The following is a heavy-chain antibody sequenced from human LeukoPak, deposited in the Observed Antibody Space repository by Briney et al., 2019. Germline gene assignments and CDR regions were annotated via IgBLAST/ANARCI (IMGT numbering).Heavy chain of an antibody. CDR2: INHSGST. D-gene: IGHD2-2*01. J-gene: IGHJ5*02. CDR3: VKPERYCISTSCYVLWFDP. CDR1: GGSFSGYY. V-gene: IGHV4-34*01. Sequence: PSETLSLTCAVYGGSFSGYYWSWIRQPPGKGLEWIGEINHSGSTNYNPSLKSRVTISVDTSKNQFSLKLGSVPAADTGVYYCVKPERYCISTSCYVLWFDPWGKGTLVTVSS.